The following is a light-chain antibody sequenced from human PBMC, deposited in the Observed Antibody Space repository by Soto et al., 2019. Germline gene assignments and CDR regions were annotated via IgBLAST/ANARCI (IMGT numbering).Light chain of an antibody. J-gene: IGKJ4*01. CDR2: AAS. V-gene: IGKV1D-12*01. CDR1: QGISSW. CDR3: QQATSFPFT. Sequence: DIQMTQSPSSVSASVGDRVTITCRASQGISSWLAWYQQKPGKAPKLLIYAASSVQSEVPSRCSGSGSGTDFTITISSLQHEDFALFYCQQATSFPFTFGGGTTVEFK.